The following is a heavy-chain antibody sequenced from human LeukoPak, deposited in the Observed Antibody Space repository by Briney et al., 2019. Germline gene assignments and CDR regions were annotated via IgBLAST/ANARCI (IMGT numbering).Heavy chain of an antibody. J-gene: IGHJ4*02. V-gene: IGHV3-7*03. D-gene: IGHD6-6*01. CDR2: IKQDGSEK. CDR1: GFTFSSYW. Sequence: GGSLRLSCAASGFTFSSYWMSWVRQAPGKGLEWVANIKQDGSEKYYVDSVKGRFTISRDNAKNTLYLQINSLRAEDTAVYYCAKGASSPYYFDYWGQGTLVTVSS. CDR3: AKGASSPYYFDY.